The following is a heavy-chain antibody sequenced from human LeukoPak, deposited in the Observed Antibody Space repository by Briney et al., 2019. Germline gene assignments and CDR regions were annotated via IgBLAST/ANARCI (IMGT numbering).Heavy chain of an antibody. D-gene: IGHD6-19*01. Sequence: SETLSLTCVVYGESFSGYSWSWIRQPPGKGLEWIGEINQRRNTNYNPSLKSRVTISIDTSKNQFSLKLSSVTAADTAVYYCARHGWHAWYFDLWGRGTLVTVSS. J-gene: IGHJ2*01. CDR1: GESFSGYS. CDR2: INQRRNT. V-gene: IGHV4-34*01. CDR3: ARHGWHAWYFDL.